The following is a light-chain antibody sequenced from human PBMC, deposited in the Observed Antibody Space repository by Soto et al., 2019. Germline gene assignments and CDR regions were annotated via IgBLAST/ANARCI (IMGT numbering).Light chain of an antibody. CDR3: QQYGSSPIT. V-gene: IGKV3-20*01. CDR1: QSVSSSY. Sequence: EIVLTQSPGTLSLSPGERATLSCRASQSVSSSYLAWYQQKPDQAPRLLIYGASSRATGIPDRFGGSGSGTDFTLTISRLEPEDLAVYCCQQYGSSPITFGQGTRLEIK. CDR2: GAS. J-gene: IGKJ5*01.